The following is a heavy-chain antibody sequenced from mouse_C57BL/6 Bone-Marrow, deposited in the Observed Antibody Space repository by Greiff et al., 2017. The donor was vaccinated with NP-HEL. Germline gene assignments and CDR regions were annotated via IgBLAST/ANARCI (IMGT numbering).Heavy chain of an antibody. D-gene: IGHD2-2*01. CDR1: GYTFTSYG. CDR2: IYPRSGNT. CDR3: ARGWLPTWFAY. V-gene: IGHV1-81*01. Sequence: QVQLQQSGAELARPGASVKLSCKASGYTFTSYGISWVKQRTGQGLEWIGEIYPRSGNTYYNEKFKGKATLTADKSSSTAYMELRSLTSEDSAVYFCARGWLPTWFAYWGQGTLVTVSA. J-gene: IGHJ3*01.